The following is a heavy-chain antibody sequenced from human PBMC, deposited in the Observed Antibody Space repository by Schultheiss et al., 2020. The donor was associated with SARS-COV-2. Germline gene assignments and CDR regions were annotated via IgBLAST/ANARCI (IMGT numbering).Heavy chain of an antibody. CDR3: ARDAARRGY. CDR1: GGSFSGYY. D-gene: IGHD6-6*01. J-gene: IGHJ4*02. Sequence: LSLTCAVYGGSFSGYYWSWIRQPPGKGLEWVGFIRSKAYGGTTEYAASVKGRFTISRDDSKSIAYLQMNSLRAEDTAVYYCARDAARRGYWGQGTLVTVSS. CDR2: IRSKAYGGTT. V-gene: IGHV3-71*01.